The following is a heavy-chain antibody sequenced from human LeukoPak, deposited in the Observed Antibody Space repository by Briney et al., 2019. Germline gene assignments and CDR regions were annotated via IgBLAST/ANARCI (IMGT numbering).Heavy chain of an antibody. CDR2: ISGSGETT. D-gene: IGHD6-19*01. Sequence: GGSLRLSCAASGFMFSNYAMSWVRQAPGKGLEWASGISGSGETTYYSDSEKGRFTISRDNSRSTLYLHMNSLRAEDTAVYFCARESFKALAGYLDSWGQGSLVTVSS. V-gene: IGHV3-23*01. CDR1: GFMFSNYA. CDR3: ARESFKALAGYLDS. J-gene: IGHJ4*02.